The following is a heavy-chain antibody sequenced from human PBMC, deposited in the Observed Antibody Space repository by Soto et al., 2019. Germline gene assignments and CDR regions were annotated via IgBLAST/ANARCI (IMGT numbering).Heavy chain of an antibody. D-gene: IGHD4-17*01. CDR3: TTDVRGAYGDFRRYYYMDV. J-gene: IGHJ6*03. Sequence: EVQLVESGGGLVKPGGSLRLSCAASGFTFSNAWMSWVRQAPGKGLEWVGRIKSKTDGGTTDYAAPVKGRFTISRDDSKNTLYLQMNSLKTEDTAVYYCTTDVRGAYGDFRRYYYMDVWGKGTTVTVSS. V-gene: IGHV3-15*01. CDR1: GFTFSNAW. CDR2: IKSKTDGGTT.